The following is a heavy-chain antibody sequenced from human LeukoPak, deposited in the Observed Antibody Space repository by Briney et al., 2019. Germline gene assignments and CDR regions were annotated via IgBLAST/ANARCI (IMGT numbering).Heavy chain of an antibody. Sequence: PSETLSLTCTVSGGSISNTDSYWDWIRQTPGKGLEWVATIYYNGNTYYNPSLKSRVTMSVDTSRDQFSLKLNSVTAADTAVYYCARRIRDDGILTGHPQGLFDIWGQGTMVTVSS. CDR2: IYYNGNT. J-gene: IGHJ3*02. D-gene: IGHD3-9*01. V-gene: IGHV4-39*07. CDR1: GGSISNTDSY. CDR3: ARRIRDDGILTGHPQGLFDI.